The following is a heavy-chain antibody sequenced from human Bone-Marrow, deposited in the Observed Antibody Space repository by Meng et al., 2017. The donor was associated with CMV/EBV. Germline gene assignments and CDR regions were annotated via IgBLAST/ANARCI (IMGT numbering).Heavy chain of an antibody. Sequence: SLKISCAASGFTFDDYAMHWVRQAPGKGLEWVSGISWNSGSIGYADSVKGRFTISRDNAKNSLYLQMNSLRAEDTALYYCAKDQSGYSYGASYYYYGMDVWGQGTTVTVSS. CDR2: ISWNSGSI. J-gene: IGHJ6*02. CDR3: AKDQSGYSYGASYYYYGMDV. V-gene: IGHV3-9*01. CDR1: GFTFDDYA. D-gene: IGHD5-18*01.